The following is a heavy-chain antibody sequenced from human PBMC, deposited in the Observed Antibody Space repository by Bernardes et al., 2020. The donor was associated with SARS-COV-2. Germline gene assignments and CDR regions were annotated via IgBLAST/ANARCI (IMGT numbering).Heavy chain of an antibody. CDR3: ASHGEHEYGDYLDH. J-gene: IGHJ4*02. Sequence: GGSLRLSCAASGLRFSTYGMHWVRQAPGKGLEWVALISHDGTIRHYADSVEGRFTISRDNSKDTLFLEMNSVRTEDTAIYYCASHGEHEYGDYLDHWGQGTQVTVSS. D-gene: IGHD4-17*01. CDR1: GLRFSTYG. CDR2: ISHDGTIR. V-gene: IGHV3-30*03.